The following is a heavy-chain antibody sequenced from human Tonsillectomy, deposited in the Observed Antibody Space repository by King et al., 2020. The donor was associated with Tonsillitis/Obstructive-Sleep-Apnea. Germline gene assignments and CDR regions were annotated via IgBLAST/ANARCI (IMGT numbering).Heavy chain of an antibody. CDR1: GFTFGDYA. J-gene: IGHJ3*01. V-gene: IGHV3-49*05. D-gene: IGHD6-6*01. Sequence: VQLVESGGSLVKPGRSLRLSCTASGFTFGDYAMNWFRQAPGKGLEWVGFIRSKAYGGTTEYAASVKGRFTISRDDSKSIAYLQMNSLKTEDTAVYYWTRGERSIPDVPVAFDFWGQGTMVTVSS. CDR2: IRSKAYGGTT. CDR3: TRGERSIPDVPVAFDF.